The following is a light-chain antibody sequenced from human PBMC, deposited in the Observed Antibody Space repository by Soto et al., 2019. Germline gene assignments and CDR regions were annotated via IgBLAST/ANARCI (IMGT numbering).Light chain of an antibody. CDR3: SSFTSTTTYVI. CDR2: EVT. Sequence: QSVLTQPPSASGSPGQSVTISCTGTSSHIGDYNRVSWYQHHPGKVPKLLIYEVTKRLSGVPDRFSGSKSGNTAYLTVSGLQPDDEADYYCSSFTSTTTYVIFGGGTKLTVL. CDR1: SSHIGDYNR. V-gene: IGLV2-8*01. J-gene: IGLJ2*01.